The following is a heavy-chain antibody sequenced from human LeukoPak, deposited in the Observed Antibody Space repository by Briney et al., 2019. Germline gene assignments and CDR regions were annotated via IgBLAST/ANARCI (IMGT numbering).Heavy chain of an antibody. Sequence: GGSLRLSCAASGFTFISYAMHWARQAPGKGLEYVSGISSNGGDTHYANSVKGRFTISRDDSKKTLFLQMGSLRVEDMAVYYCVRRTTAGPFDYWGQGTLVTVSS. CDR2: ISSNGGDT. D-gene: IGHD1-1*01. CDR1: GFTFISYA. CDR3: VRRTTAGPFDY. J-gene: IGHJ4*02. V-gene: IGHV3-64*01.